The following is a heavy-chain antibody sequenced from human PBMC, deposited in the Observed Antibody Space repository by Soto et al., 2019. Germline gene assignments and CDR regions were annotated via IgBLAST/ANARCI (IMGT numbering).Heavy chain of an antibody. CDR3: ARHNFRSYYGSGVYMDV. V-gene: IGHV4-39*01. CDR1: GGSISSSSYY. Sequence: SETLSLTCTVSGGSISSSSYYWGWIRQPPGKGLEWIGSIYYSGSTYYNPSLKSRVTISVDTSKNQFSLKLGSVTAADTAVYYCARHNFRSYYGSGVYMDVWGKGTTVTVSS. CDR2: IYYSGST. J-gene: IGHJ6*03. D-gene: IGHD3-10*01.